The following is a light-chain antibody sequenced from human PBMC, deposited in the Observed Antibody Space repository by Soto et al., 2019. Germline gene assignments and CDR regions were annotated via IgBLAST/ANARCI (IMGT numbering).Light chain of an antibody. CDR1: ESVYSD. CDR2: RAS. Sequence: EIVMTQSPATLSVSPGESATLLCRARESVYSDLAWYQQKPGQAPRLLIYRASTRATGIPARFSGSGSGTEFTLTISSLQSEDVAVYYCQQYSSWPPRLTFGGGTKVDIK. J-gene: IGKJ4*01. V-gene: IGKV3-15*01. CDR3: QQYSSWPPRLT.